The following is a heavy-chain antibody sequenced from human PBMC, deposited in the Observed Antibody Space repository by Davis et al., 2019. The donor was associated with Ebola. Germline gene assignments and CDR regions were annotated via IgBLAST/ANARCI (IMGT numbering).Heavy chain of an antibody. D-gene: IGHD4-17*01. CDR1: GGSISSYY. V-gene: IGHV4-59*01. CDR3: TRPAPYGYYYGMDV. CDR2: IYYSGST. Sequence: MPSETLSLTCTVSGGSISSYYWSWIRQPPGKGLEWIGYIYYSGSTNYNPSLKSRVTISVDTSKNQFSLKLSSVTAADTAVYYCTRPAPYGYYYGMDVWGQGTTVTVSS. J-gene: IGHJ6*02.